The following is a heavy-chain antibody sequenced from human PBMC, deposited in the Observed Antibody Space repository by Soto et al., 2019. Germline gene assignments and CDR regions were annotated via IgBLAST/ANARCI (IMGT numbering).Heavy chain of an antibody. J-gene: IGHJ4*02. V-gene: IGHV2-5*02. Sequence: QITLKESGPTLVKPTQTLTLTCTFSGFSLSTSGVGVGWIRQPPGKALEWLALIYWDDDKRYSPSLKSRLTTTKDTSKNQEVLTTTNMDPVDTATYYCAHSLSLTAAAGSYFDYWGQGTLVTVSS. CDR1: GFSLSTSGVG. D-gene: IGHD6-13*01. CDR3: AHSLSLTAAAGSYFDY. CDR2: IYWDDDK.